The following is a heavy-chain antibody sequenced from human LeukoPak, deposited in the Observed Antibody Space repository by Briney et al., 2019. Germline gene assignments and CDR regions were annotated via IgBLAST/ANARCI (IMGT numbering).Heavy chain of an antibody. V-gene: IGHV3-23*01. CDR3: AKDSSYSGSYFDY. CDR1: GLTFSSYA. D-gene: IGHD1-26*01. J-gene: IGHJ4*02. CDR2: ISGSGGST. Sequence: PGGSLRLSCAASGLTFSSYAMSWVRQAPGKGLEWVSAISGSGGSTYYADSVKGRFTISRDNSKNTLCLQMNSLRAEDTAVYYCAKDSSYSGSYFDYWGQGTLVTVSS.